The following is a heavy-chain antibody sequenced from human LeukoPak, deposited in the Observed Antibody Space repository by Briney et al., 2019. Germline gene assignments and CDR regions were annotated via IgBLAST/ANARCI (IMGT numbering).Heavy chain of an antibody. CDR3: ARDLWCSGGSCYSDAFDI. CDR2: ISSSSSYI. Sequence: PGGSLRLSCAASGFTFSSYSMNWVRQAPGKGLEWVSSISSSSSYIYYADSVKGRFTISRDNAKNSLYLQMNSLRAEDTAVYYCARDLWCSGGSCYSDAFDIWGQGTMVTVSS. V-gene: IGHV3-21*01. J-gene: IGHJ3*02. D-gene: IGHD2-15*01. CDR1: GFTFSSYS.